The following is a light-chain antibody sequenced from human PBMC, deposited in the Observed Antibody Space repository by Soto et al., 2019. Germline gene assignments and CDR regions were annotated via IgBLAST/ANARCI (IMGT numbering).Light chain of an antibody. CDR3: SAYTVSRTYV. CDR1: SSDVGGYNF. J-gene: IGLJ1*01. CDR2: NVY. V-gene: IGLV2-14*03. Sequence: QSVLTQPPSASGSPGQSVTISCTGTSSDVGGYNFVSWHQQHPGKAPKLMIYNVYDRPSGISYRFSGSKSGNTASLTISGLQGEDEADYYCSAYTVSRTYVFGTGTKVTVL.